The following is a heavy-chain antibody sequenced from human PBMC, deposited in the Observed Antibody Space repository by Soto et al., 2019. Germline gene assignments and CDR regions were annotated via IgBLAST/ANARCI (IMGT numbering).Heavy chain of an antibody. D-gene: IGHD6-19*01. CDR2: IYYSGST. CDR1: GGSISSYY. CDR3: ASLIAVAGSIYFDY. Sequence: SETLSLTCTVSGGSISSYYWSWIRQPPGKGLEWIGYIYYSGSTNYNPSLKSRVAISVDTSKNQFSLKLSSVTAADTAVYYCASLIAVAGSIYFDYWGQGTLVTVSS. J-gene: IGHJ4*02. V-gene: IGHV4-59*01.